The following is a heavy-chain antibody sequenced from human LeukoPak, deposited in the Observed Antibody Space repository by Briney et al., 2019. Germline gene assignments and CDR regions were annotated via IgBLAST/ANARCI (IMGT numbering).Heavy chain of an antibody. CDR3: ARVRDYYFDY. D-gene: IGHD3-10*01. J-gene: IGHJ4*02. CDR1: GYTFTCYY. CDR2: INPNSGGT. Sequence: ASVKVSCKASGYTFTCYYMHWVRQAPGQGLEWMGWINPNSGGTNYAQKFQGRVTMTRDTSISTAYMELSRLRSDDSAVYYCARVRDYYFDYWGQGTLVTVSS. V-gene: IGHV1-2*02.